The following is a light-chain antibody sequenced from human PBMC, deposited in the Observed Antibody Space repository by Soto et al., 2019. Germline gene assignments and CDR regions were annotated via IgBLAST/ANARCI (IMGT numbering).Light chain of an antibody. CDR3: QSYDSSNQGV. J-gene: IGLJ6*01. Sequence: NFMLTQPHSVSESPGKTVTISCTGSSGSIASNYVQWYQQRPGSAPTTVIYEDNQRPSGVPDRFSGSIDSASNSASLTISGRKNEDEADYYCQSYDSSNQGVFGSGTQLTVL. CDR1: SGSIASNY. CDR2: EDN. V-gene: IGLV6-57*02.